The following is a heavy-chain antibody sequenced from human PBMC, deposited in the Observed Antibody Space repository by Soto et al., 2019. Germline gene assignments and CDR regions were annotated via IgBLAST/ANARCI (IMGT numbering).Heavy chain of an antibody. Sequence: GGPLRLSCAASGFTVSSNYMNWVSQAPGKGLEWVSVIFSGGSTYYVDSVKGRFIISRDNSKNTLDLQMNSLRAEDTAVYYCARGGIGAAGIDYWGQGILVTVSS. CDR2: IFSGGST. V-gene: IGHV3-66*01. D-gene: IGHD6-13*01. CDR1: GFTVSSNY. CDR3: ARGGIGAAGIDY. J-gene: IGHJ4*02.